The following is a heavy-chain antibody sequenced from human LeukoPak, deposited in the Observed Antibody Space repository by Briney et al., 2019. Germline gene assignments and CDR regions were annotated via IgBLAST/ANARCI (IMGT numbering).Heavy chain of an antibody. Sequence: PSETLSLTCTVSGGSISSYYWSWIRQPAGKGLEWIGRIYTSGSTNYNPSLKSRVTMSVDTSKNQFSLKLSSVTAADTAVYYCARDPSGYYDILTLGWFDYWGQGTLVTVSS. CDR1: GGSISSYY. V-gene: IGHV4-4*07. J-gene: IGHJ4*02. CDR2: IYTSGST. CDR3: ARDPSGYYDILTLGWFDY. D-gene: IGHD3-9*01.